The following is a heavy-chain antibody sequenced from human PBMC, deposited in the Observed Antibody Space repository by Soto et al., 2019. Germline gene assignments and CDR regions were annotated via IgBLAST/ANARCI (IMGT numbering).Heavy chain of an antibody. V-gene: IGHV3-23*01. CDR3: ANHPPIDIVVLPAAPGAAL. D-gene: IGHD2-2*01. Sequence: PGGSLRLSCAASGFTFSSYAMSWVRQAPGKGLEWVSAISGSGGSTYYADSVKGRFTISRDNSKNTLYLQMNSLRAEDTAVYYCANHPPIDIVVLPAAPGAALWXQGTLVTVSS. CDR2: ISGSGGST. CDR1: GFTFSSYA. J-gene: IGHJ4*02.